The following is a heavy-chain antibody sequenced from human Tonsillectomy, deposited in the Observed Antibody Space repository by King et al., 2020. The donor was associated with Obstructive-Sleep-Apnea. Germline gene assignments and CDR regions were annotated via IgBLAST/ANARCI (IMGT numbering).Heavy chain of an antibody. D-gene: IGHD3-3*01. Sequence: VQLVESGGGLVKPGGSLRLSCAASGFTFSSYNMNWVRQAPGKGLEWVSSISSSSNYIYYVDSVKGRFTISRDTAKNSLYLQMNSLRAEDTAVYYCAREFLEGYYYYYGMDVWGQGTTVTVSS. CDR2: ISSSSNYI. J-gene: IGHJ6*02. CDR1: GFTFSSYN. CDR3: AREFLEGYYYYYGMDV. V-gene: IGHV3-21*01.